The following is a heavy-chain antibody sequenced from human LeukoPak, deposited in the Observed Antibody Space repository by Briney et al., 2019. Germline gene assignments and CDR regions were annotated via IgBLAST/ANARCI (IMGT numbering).Heavy chain of an antibody. V-gene: IGHV4-4*07. D-gene: IGHD3-16*01. J-gene: IGHJ4*02. CDR2: IYTTGKT. CDR3: ARHGYTASHYFLDF. CDR1: SGSINY. Sequence: SETLSLTCTVSSGSINYWGWVRQPAGRGLEWIGRIYTTGKTDYNPSLKSRLTMSVDTSNRQFSLNLTSVSAADTAICFCARHGYTASHYFLDFWSQGTLVTVSS.